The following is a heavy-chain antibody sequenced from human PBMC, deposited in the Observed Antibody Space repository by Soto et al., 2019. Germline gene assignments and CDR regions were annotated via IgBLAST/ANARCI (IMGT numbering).Heavy chain of an antibody. CDR2: IKSKTDGGTT. Sequence: EVQLVESGGGLVKPGGSLSLSCAASGFTFSNAWMNWVRQAPGKGLEWVGRIKSKTDGGTTDYAAPVKGRFTISRDDSKNTLYLQMNSLKTDDTAVYYCTSSNYYDSGMLPQAPFDYWGQGTLLTVSS. J-gene: IGHJ4*02. V-gene: IGHV3-15*07. CDR1: GFTFSNAW. CDR3: TSSNYYDSGMLPQAPFDY. D-gene: IGHD3-10*01.